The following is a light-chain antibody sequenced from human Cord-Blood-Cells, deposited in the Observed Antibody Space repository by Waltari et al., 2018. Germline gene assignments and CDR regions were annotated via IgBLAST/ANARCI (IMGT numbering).Light chain of an antibody. CDR3: QQYNSYPYT. CDR1: QSISSW. J-gene: IGKJ2*01. V-gene: IGKV1-5*03. CDR2: KAS. Sequence: DIQMTQYPSTLSASVGDRVPITCRASQSISSWLAWYQQKPGKAPKLLIYKASSLESGVPSRFSGSGSGTEFTLTISSLQPDDFATYYCQQYNSYPYTFGQGTKLEIK.